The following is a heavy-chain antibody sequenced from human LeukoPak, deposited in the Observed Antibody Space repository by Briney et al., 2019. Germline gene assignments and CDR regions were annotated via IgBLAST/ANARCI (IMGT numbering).Heavy chain of an antibody. V-gene: IGHV5-51*01. Sequence: GESLKISFKGSGYRFTSYWIGWVRQMPGKGLEWMGIIYPGDSDTRYSPSFQGQVTISADKSISTAYLQWSSLKASDTAMYYCARYRASAGSYFFDYWGQGTLVTVSS. CDR3: ARYRASAGSYFFDY. CDR1: GYRFTSYW. CDR2: IYPGDSDT. D-gene: IGHD1-26*01. J-gene: IGHJ4*02.